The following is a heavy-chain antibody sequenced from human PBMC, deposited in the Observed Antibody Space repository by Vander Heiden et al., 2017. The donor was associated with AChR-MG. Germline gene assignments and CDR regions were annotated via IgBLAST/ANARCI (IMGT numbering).Heavy chain of an antibody. CDR1: GFPFSDSY. J-gene: IGHJ4*02. V-gene: IGHV3-11*01. D-gene: IGHD6-19*01. Sequence: QVQLVESGGGLVKPGGSLRLSCAASGFPFSDSYMSWFRQAQGKGLEWVSYISSSGSTIYYADSVKGRFTISRDNAKNSLYLQMNSLRAEDTAVYYCARDPVSSGWSDYWGQGTLVTVSS. CDR2: ISSSGSTI. CDR3: ARDPVSSGWSDY.